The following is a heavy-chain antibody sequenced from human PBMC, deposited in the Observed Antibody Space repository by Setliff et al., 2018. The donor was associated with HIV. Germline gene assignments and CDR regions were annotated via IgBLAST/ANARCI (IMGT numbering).Heavy chain of an antibody. D-gene: IGHD6-25*01. CDR1: GFRFRDSA. V-gene: IGHV3-33*01. Sequence: GESLKISCAASGFRFRDSAMHWVRQAPGKGLDWVGYIWYDGINKYYADSVKGRFTISRDNSRDTVYLQMNSLRAEDTAVYYCARDPPNSGWTLESWGQGTLVTVSS. J-gene: IGHJ4*02. CDR3: ARDPPNSGWTLES. CDR2: IWYDGINK.